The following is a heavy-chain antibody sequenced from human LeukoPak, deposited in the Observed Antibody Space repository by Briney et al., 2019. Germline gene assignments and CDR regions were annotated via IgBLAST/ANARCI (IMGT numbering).Heavy chain of an antibody. J-gene: IGHJ1*01. CDR3: ARAPSEIGGYYPEYFRH. Sequence: PGGSPRLSCAASGFTFSTYWMHWVRQPPGKGLVWVSRIKSDGSTNYADSVKGRVTISRDNAKNTVSLQMNSLRAEDTGVYYCARAPSEIGGYYPEYFRHWGQGTLVTVSS. V-gene: IGHV3-74*01. CDR2: IKSDGST. CDR1: GFTFSTYW. D-gene: IGHD3-22*01.